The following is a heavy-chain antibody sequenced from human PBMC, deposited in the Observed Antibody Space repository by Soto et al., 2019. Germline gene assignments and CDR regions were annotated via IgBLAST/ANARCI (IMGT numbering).Heavy chain of an antibody. D-gene: IGHD3-3*01. CDR2: IIPIFGTA. V-gene: IGHV1-69*13. CDR1: GGTFSSYA. Sequence: SVKVSCKASGGTFSSYAISWVRQAPGQGLEWMGGIIPIFGTANYAQKFQGRVTITADESTSTAYMELSSLRSEDTAVYYCALLWSGYYKPKDWGQGTLVTVSS. J-gene: IGHJ4*02. CDR3: ALLWSGYYKPKD.